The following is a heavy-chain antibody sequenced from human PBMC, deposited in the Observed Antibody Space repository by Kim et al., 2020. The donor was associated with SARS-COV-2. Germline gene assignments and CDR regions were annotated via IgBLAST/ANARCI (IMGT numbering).Heavy chain of an antibody. V-gene: IGHV3-11*01. D-gene: IGHD7-27*01. CDR2: ISRSGTTI. CDR1: GFPFSDYY. Sequence: GGSLRLSCAASGFPFSDYYMSWIRQAPGKGLEWVSYISRSGTTIFYADSVKGRFTISRDSANNSLHLQMNSLRADDTAVYYCARLGTQGIDYWGQGTLVTASS. J-gene: IGHJ4*02. CDR3: ARLGTQGIDY.